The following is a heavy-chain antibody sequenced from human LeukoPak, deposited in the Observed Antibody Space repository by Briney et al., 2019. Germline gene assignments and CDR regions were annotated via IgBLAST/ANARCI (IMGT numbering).Heavy chain of an antibody. CDR3: AREFITQYSGYDFDY. D-gene: IGHD5-12*01. CDR2: INTNTGNP. V-gene: IGHV7-4-1*02. Sequence: RASVKVSCKASGYTFTSYAMNWVRQAPGQGLEWMGWINTNTGNPTYAQGFTGRFVFSLDTSVSTAYLQISSLKAEDTAVYYCAREFITQYSGYDFDYWGQGTLVTVSS. CDR1: GYTFTSYA. J-gene: IGHJ4*02.